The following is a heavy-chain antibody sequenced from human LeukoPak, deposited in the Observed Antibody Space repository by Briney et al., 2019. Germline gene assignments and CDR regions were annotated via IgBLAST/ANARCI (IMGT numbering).Heavy chain of an antibody. D-gene: IGHD6-19*01. CDR3: ARAVIAVAGIGFDY. J-gene: IGHJ4*02. CDR1: GGSFSGYY. Sequence: SETLSLTCAVYGGSFSGYYWSWIRQPPGKGLEWIGEINHSGSTNYNPSLKSRVTISVDTSKNQFSLKLGSVTAADTAVYYCARAVIAVAGIGFDYWGQGTLVTVSS. V-gene: IGHV4-34*01. CDR2: INHSGST.